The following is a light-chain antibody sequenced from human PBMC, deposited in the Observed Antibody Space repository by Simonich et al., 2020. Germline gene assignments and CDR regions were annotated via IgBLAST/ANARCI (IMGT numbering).Light chain of an antibody. CDR1: RSDVGSYNL. J-gene: IGLJ3*02. CDR3: CSYAGSSTWV. V-gene: IGLV2-23*01. CDR2: EGS. Sequence: QSALTPPASVSGSPGQSITISCTGTRSDVGSYNLVSWYQQHPGKAPKLMIYEGSKRPSGVCNRFSGSKSGNTASLTISGLQAEDEADYYCCSYAGSSTWVFGGGTKLTVL.